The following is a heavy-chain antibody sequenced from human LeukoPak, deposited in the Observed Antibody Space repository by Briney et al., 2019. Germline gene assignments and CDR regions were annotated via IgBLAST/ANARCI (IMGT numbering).Heavy chain of an antibody. J-gene: IGHJ4*02. V-gene: IGHV3-21*06. CDR3: ATETNGRHYDY. CDR2: IGPTGSDR. D-gene: IGHD1-14*01. Sequence: GGSLRLSCTASGLTFSTSGFNWVRQAPGKGLEWVASIGPTGSDRYHADSIKGRFTISRDNADNFLYLQMNSLRAEDTAVYYCATETNGRHYDYWGQGTLLTVSS. CDR1: GLTFSTSG.